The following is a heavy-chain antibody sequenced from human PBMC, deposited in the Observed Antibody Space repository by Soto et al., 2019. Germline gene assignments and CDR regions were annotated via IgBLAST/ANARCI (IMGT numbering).Heavy chain of an antibody. D-gene: IGHD3-22*01. Sequence: QVQLVQSGAEVKKPGASAKVSCKASEYSFTSYYMHWVRRAPGQGLEWMGMIDPSGDNTGYPQKFQGRVTMTSDTSTSTVYIELSRLGSEDTAMYFCAATRGYSPPFDSWGQGTRVTVS. V-gene: IGHV1-46*01. J-gene: IGHJ4*02. CDR3: AATRGYSPPFDS. CDR1: EYSFTSYY. CDR2: IDPSGDNT.